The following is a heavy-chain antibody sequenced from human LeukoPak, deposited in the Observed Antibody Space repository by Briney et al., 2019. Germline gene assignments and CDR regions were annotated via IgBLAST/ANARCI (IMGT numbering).Heavy chain of an antibody. Sequence: SVKVSCKASGGTFSSYAISWVRQAPGQGLEWMGGIIPIFGTVNYAQKFQGRVTITADESTSTAYMELSSLRSEDTAVYYCARDLMDYYDSSGYYGSWGQGTLVTVSS. D-gene: IGHD3-22*01. CDR3: ARDLMDYYDSSGYYGS. J-gene: IGHJ5*02. V-gene: IGHV1-69*13. CDR1: GGTFSSYA. CDR2: IIPIFGTV.